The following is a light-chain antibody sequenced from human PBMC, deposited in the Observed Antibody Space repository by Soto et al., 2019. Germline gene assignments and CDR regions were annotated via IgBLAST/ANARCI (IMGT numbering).Light chain of an antibody. J-gene: IGKJ1*01. V-gene: IGKV3-15*01. Sequence: ELVMTQSPATLSVPTGHRGALSFRASQFVSTNLAWSQQRPGQAHRLLIWGASTRAIGVPARFSGRGDGTEFTRTSSSLKSEDCAVDYGQQYHDRPRTVGQGTKVEIK. CDR1: QFVSTN. CDR3: QQYHDRPRT. CDR2: GAS.